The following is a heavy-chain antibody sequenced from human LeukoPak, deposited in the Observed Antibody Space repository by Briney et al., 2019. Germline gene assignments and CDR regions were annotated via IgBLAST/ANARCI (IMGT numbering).Heavy chain of an antibody. V-gene: IGHV1-2*02. CDR3: ARVLPYPGHSFDY. CDR1: GYTITGYY. D-gene: IGHD2-15*01. CDR2: INPNSGGT. J-gene: IGHJ4*02. Sequence: GASVKVSCKASGYTITGYYMHWVRQAPGQGLEWMGWINPNSGGTNYAQKFQGRVTMTRDTSISTAYMELSRLRSDDTAVYYCARVLPYPGHSFDYWGQGTLVTVSS.